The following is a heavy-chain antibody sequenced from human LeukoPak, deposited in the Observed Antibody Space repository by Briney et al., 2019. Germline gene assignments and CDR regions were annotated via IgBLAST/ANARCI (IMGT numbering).Heavy chain of an antibody. CDR2: ISGSGGST. V-gene: IGHV3-23*01. CDR3: AKDFRAASSLWFGELLYYYYGMDV. Sequence: GGSLILSCAASGFTFSSYAMSWVRQAPGKGLEWVSAISGSGGSTYYADSVKGQFTISRDNSKNTLYLQMNSLRAEDTAVYYCAKDFRAASSLWFGELLYYYYGMDVWGQGTTVTVSS. CDR1: GFTFSSYA. D-gene: IGHD3-10*01. J-gene: IGHJ6*02.